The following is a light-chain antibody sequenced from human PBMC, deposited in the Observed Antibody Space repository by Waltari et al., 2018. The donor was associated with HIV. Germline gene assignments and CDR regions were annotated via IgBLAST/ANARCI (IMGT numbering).Light chain of an antibody. V-gene: IGKV3-20*01. CDR3: QQYGTSPRT. CDR1: QSVSSSS. CDR2: GAS. Sequence: EIVLTQSPGALSLSPGERATLSCRASQSVSSSSLAWYQQKPGQAPTILIYGASTRATGIPDRFSGSGSGTDFTLTISRLEAEDFAVYYCQQYGTSPRTFGQGTKVEIK. J-gene: IGKJ1*01.